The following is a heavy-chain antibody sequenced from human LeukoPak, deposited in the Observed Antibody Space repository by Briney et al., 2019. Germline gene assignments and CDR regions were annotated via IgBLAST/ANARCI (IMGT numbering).Heavy chain of an antibody. J-gene: IGHJ4*02. CDR3: ARGAGNWNYEGWDY. Sequence: ASVKVSCKASGYTFTSYGISWVRQAPGQGLEWMGWISAYNGNTNCAQKLQGRVTMTRNTSISTAYMELSSLRSEDTAVYYCARGAGNWNYEGWDYWGQGTLVTVSS. CDR1: GYTFTSYG. CDR2: ISAYNGNT. D-gene: IGHD1-7*01. V-gene: IGHV1-18*01.